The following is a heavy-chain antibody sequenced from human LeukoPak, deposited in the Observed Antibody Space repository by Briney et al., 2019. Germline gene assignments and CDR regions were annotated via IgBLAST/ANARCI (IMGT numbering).Heavy chain of an antibody. CDR3: ARDRRGSGSSFFDY. J-gene: IGHJ4*02. D-gene: IGHD1-26*01. V-gene: IGHV3-48*01. CDR1: GFTFSSYS. Sequence: GGSLRLSCAASGFTFSSYSMNWVRQAPGKWLEWVSYISSSSSTIYYADSVKGRFTISRDNAKNSLYLQMNSLRAEDTAVYYCARDRRGSGSSFFDYWGQGTLVTVSS. CDR2: ISSSSSTI.